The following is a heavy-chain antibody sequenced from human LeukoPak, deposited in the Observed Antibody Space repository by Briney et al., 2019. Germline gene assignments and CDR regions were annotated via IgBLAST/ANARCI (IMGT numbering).Heavy chain of an antibody. Sequence: GGSLRLSCAASGFTFDDYAMHWVRQAPGKGLEWVSLISWDGGSTYYADSVKGRFTISRDNSKNSLYLQINSLRAEDTALYYCAKDILGGPSGYYLDSWGQGTLVTVSS. J-gene: IGHJ4*02. CDR3: AKDILGGPSGYYLDS. CDR1: GFTFDDYA. CDR2: ISWDGGST. V-gene: IGHV3-43D*03. D-gene: IGHD3-22*01.